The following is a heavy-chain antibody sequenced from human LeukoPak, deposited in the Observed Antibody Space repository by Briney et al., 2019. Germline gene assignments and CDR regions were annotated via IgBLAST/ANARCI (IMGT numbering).Heavy chain of an antibody. CDR1: GFTFSSYS. J-gene: IGHJ3*02. CDR2: ISSSSSYI. CDR3: ASFDVVVPAANIDI. V-gene: IGHV3-21*01. Sequence: GGSLRLSCAASGFTFSSYSMNWVRQAPGKGLEWVSSISSSSSYIYYADTVKGRFTISRDNAKNSLYLQMNSLRAEDTAVYYCASFDVVVPAANIDIWGQGTMVTVSS. D-gene: IGHD2-2*01.